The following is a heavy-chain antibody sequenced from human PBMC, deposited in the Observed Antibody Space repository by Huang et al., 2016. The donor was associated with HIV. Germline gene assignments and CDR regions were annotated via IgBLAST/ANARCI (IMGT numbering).Heavy chain of an antibody. CDR1: GYSFTTYA. CDR2: INPGNGNT. D-gene: IGHD2-21*01. J-gene: IGHJ4*02. Sequence: QVQLVQSGAEVKKPGASVKVSCKASGYSFTTYALHWVRQAPGYRLAWMGWINPGNGNTKYSQSCQGRVTITRDTPASTVYMEVSSLTFEDTAVYYCAREFVIFGAPLWPAYWGQGTLISVSS. V-gene: IGHV1-3*01. CDR3: AREFVIFGAPLWPAY.